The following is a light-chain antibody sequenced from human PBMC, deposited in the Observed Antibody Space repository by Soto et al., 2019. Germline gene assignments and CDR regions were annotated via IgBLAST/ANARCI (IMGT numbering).Light chain of an antibody. V-gene: IGLV1-40*01. J-gene: IGLJ3*02. CDR2: ANN. CDR1: SSNIGAGYD. CDR3: QSYDSSLSGWV. Sequence: SVLTQPPSVSGAPGQRVTISCTGSSSNIGAGYDLHWYQQLPGTAPKLLIYANNNRPSGVPDRFSGSQSGTSASLAITGLQAEDEADYYCQSYDSSLSGWVFGEGTQLTVL.